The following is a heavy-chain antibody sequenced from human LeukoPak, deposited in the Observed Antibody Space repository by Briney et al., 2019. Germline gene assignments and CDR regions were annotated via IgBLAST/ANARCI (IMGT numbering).Heavy chain of an antibody. CDR2: ISYDGSNK. J-gene: IGHJ5*02. CDR1: GFTFSSYG. Sequence: GGSLRLSCAASGFTFSSYGMHWVRQAPGKGLEWVAVISYDGSNKYYADSVKGRFTNSRDNSKNTLYLQMNSLRAEDTAVYYCAKDQAAGTLTPWFDPWGQGTLVTVSS. V-gene: IGHV3-30*18. D-gene: IGHD6-13*01. CDR3: AKDQAAGTLTPWFDP.